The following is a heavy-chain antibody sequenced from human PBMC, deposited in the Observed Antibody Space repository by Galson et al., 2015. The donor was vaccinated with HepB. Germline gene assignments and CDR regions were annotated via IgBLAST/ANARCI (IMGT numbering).Heavy chain of an antibody. J-gene: IGHJ4*02. V-gene: IGHV1-46*01. CDR2: INPSGGST. D-gene: IGHD2-15*01. CDR3: ARDDRGGGGSFDY. Sequence: SVKVSCKASGGTFSSYAISWVRQAPGQGLEWMGIINPSGGSTSYAQKFQGRVTMTRDTSTSTAYMELSSLRSEDTAVYYCARDDRGGGGSFDYWGQGTPVTVSS. CDR1: GGTFSSYA.